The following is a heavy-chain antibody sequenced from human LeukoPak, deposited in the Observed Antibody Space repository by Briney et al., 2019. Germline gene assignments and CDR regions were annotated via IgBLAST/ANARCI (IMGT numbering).Heavy chain of an antibody. J-gene: IGHJ4*02. V-gene: IGHV3-53*01. CDR1: GFTVSSNY. CDR2: IYSGGST. D-gene: IGHD3-10*01. CDR3: AGRITMVRGVINY. Sequence: GGSLRLSCAASGFTVSSNYMSWVRQAPGKGLEWVSVIYSGGSTYYADSVEGRFTISGDNSKHTLYLQMTSLRAEHTAVYYCAGRITMVRGVINYWGQGTLVTVSS.